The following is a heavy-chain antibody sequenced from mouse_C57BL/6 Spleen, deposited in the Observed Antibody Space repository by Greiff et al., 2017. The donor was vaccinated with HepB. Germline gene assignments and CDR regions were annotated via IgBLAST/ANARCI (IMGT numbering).Heavy chain of an antibody. J-gene: IGHJ4*01. CDR1: GFTFSSYT. Sequence: DVMLVESGGGLVKPGGSLKLSCAASGFTFSSYTMSWVRQTPEKRLEWVATISGGGGNTYYPDSVKGRFTISGDNAKNTLYLQMSSLRSEDTALYYCARQGGMGSPYAMDYWGQGTSVTVSS. D-gene: IGHD2-3*01. V-gene: IGHV5-9*01. CDR2: ISGGGGNT. CDR3: ARQGGMGSPYAMDY.